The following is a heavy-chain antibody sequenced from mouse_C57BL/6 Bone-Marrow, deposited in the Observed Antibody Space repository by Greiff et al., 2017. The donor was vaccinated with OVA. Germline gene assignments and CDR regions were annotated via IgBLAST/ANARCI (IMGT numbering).Heavy chain of an antibody. CDR3: AREATTVVADWYFDV. CDR2: INYDGSST. J-gene: IGHJ1*03. V-gene: IGHV5-16*01. CDR1: GFTFSDYY. D-gene: IGHD1-1*01. Sequence: EVMLVESEGGLVQPGSSMKLSCTASGFTFSDYYMAWVRQVPEKGLEWVANINYDGSSTYYLDSLKSRFIISRDNAKNILYLQMSSLKSEDTATYDCAREATTVVADWYFDVWGTGTTVTVSS.